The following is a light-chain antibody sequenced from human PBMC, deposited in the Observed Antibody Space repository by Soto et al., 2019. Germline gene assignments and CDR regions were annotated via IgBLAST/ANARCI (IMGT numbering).Light chain of an antibody. CDR1: QAISNF. CDR2: EAS. Sequence: DIQMTQSPLSLSASVGDRVTITCRASQAISNFVAWYQQKPGKVPSLLISEASTLQSGVPSRFSGRGSGTTFTLTINSLQHEDVATYFCQNYNGAPYAFGQGTKLEIK. CDR3: QNYNGAPYA. V-gene: IGKV1-27*01. J-gene: IGKJ2*01.